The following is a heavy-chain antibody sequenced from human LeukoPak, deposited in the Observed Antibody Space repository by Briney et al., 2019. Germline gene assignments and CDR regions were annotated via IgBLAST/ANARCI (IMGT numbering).Heavy chain of an antibody. V-gene: IGHV3-66*04. J-gene: IGHJ4*02. CDR3: AKRDTSRQHYFDY. Sequence: PGGSLRLSCVASGFTVNSNYISWVRQAPGKGLEWVSLTYSGGSSYYADSVKGRFTVSRDIPKNTLYLQMNSLRAEDTAMYYCAKRDTSRQHYFDYWGQGTLVTVSS. CDR2: TYSGGSS. CDR1: GFTVNSNY. D-gene: IGHD5-18*01.